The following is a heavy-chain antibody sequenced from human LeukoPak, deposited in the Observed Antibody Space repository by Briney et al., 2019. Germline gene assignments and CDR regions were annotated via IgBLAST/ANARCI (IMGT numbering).Heavy chain of an antibody. Sequence: GGSLRLSCAASGFTLTIYNTDWVRQAPGKGLEWVSYISSSSSTIYYADSVKGRFTISRDNAKNSLYLQMNSLRDEDTAMYYCAREMDAMVRGVNSDYWGQGTLVTVSS. J-gene: IGHJ4*02. CDR3: AREMDAMVRGVNSDY. CDR2: ISSSSSTI. V-gene: IGHV3-48*02. D-gene: IGHD3-10*01. CDR1: GFTLTIYN.